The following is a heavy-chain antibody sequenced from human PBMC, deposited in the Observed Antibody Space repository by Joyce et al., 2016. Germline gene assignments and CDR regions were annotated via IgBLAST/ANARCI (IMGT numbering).Heavy chain of an antibody. J-gene: IGHJ4*02. CDR3: ARVTWFGDKGFDY. CDR2: IYYTGST. V-gene: IGHV4-30-4*01. D-gene: IGHD3-10*01. Sequence: HVQLQESGPGLVKPSQTLFLTCSVSGGSIRSGDYYWSWIRQPPGKGLEWIGYIYYTGSTYDNLSLKSRITMSVDTSKNQFSLKLSSVTAADTAVYYCARVTWFGDKGFDYWGQGTLVTVSS. CDR1: GGSIRSGDYY.